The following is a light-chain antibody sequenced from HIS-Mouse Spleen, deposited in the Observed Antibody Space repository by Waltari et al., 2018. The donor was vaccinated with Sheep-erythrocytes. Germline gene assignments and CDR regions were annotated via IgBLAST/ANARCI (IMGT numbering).Light chain of an antibody. CDR2: DVS. CDR3: CSYAGSYNHV. V-gene: IGLV2-11*01. CDR1: RSDVWGYNH. Sequence: QSALTQPPSVSGSPGQSVPISCTGTRSDVWGYNHVSWYQQHPGKAPKLMIYDVSKRPSGVPDRFSGSKSGNTASLTISGLQAEDEADYYCCSYAGSYNHVFATGTKVTVL. J-gene: IGLJ1*01.